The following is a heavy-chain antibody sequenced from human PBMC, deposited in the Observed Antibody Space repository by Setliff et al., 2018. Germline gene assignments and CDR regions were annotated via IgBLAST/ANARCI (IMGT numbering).Heavy chain of an antibody. V-gene: IGHV1-46*01. CDR1: GYAFTTYY. J-gene: IGHJ4*02. Sequence: WASVKVSCKASGYAFTTYYMHWVRQAPGQGLEWIGVINPSDGSTTYAQKFQGRVTMTRDTSTNTVYMYLSSLRSEDTAVYYCARESTAKNFWGEYSDYWGQGTLVTVS. D-gene: IGHD3-3*01. CDR3: ARESTAKNFWGEYSDY. CDR2: INPSDGST.